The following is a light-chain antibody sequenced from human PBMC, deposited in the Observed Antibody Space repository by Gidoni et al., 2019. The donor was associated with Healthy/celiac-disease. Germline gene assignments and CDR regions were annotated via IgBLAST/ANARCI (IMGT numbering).Light chain of an antibody. Sequence: DIQMTQSLSSLSASVGDRVTITCQASQDISNYLNWYQQKPGKAPKLLIYDASNLETGVPSRFSGSGSGTDFTFTISSLQPEDIATYYFQQYDNLPPATFGPGTKVDIK. CDR1: QDISNY. CDR3: QQYDNLPPAT. CDR2: DAS. V-gene: IGKV1-33*01. J-gene: IGKJ3*01.